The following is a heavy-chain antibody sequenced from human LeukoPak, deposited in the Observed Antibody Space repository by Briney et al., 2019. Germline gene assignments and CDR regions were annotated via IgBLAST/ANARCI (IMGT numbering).Heavy chain of an antibody. D-gene: IGHD3-10*01. CDR1: GYTFTGYY. Sequence: ASVKVSCKASGYTFTGYYIHWVRQAPGQGLECMGWINPNSGGTNYAQKFQGRGTITRDTSISTAYMELSRLRSDDTAVYYCARGGSGSYFSWLDPWGQGTLVTVSS. CDR3: ARGGSGSYFSWLDP. V-gene: IGHV1-2*02. J-gene: IGHJ5*02. CDR2: INPNSGGT.